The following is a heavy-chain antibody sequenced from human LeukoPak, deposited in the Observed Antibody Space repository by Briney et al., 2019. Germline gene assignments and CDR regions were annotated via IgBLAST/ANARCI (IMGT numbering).Heavy chain of an antibody. CDR2: IYYSGST. CDR3: RTYYYGSGSYSSMDV. CDR1: GGSISSSSYY. D-gene: IGHD3-10*01. Sequence: SGTLSLTCTVSGGSISSSSYYWGWIRQPPGKGLEWIGSIYYSGSTYYNPSLKSRVTISVDTSKNQFSLKLSSVTAADTAVYYCRTYYYGSGSYSSMDVWGKGTTVTVSS. V-gene: IGHV4-39*07. J-gene: IGHJ6*03.